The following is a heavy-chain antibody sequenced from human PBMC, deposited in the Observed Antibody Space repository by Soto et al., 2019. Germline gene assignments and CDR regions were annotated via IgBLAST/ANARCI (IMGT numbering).Heavy chain of an antibody. D-gene: IGHD6-13*01. CDR2: ISSSGSTI. CDR3: AKDPPAADTEGSWYFDL. V-gene: IGHV3-48*03. Sequence: HPGGSLRLSCAASGFTFSSYEMNWVRQAPGKGLEWVSYISSSGSTIYYADSVKGRFTISRDNAKNTLHLQMNSLRAEDTAVYYCAKDPPAADTEGSWYFDLWGRGTLVTVSS. CDR1: GFTFSSYE. J-gene: IGHJ2*01.